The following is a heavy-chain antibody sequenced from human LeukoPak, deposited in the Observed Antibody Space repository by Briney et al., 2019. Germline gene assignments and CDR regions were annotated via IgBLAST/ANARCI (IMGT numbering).Heavy chain of an antibody. Sequence: GGSLRLSCAASGFTFSSYWMHWVRQAPGKGLVWVSRINSDGSSTSYADSVKGRFTISRDNAKNTLYSQMNSLRAEDTAVYYCATTSDYSNYDSYYYFDYWGQGTLVTVSS. D-gene: IGHD4-11*01. V-gene: IGHV3-74*01. CDR3: ATTSDYSNYDSYYYFDY. J-gene: IGHJ4*02. CDR1: GFTFSSYW. CDR2: INSDGSST.